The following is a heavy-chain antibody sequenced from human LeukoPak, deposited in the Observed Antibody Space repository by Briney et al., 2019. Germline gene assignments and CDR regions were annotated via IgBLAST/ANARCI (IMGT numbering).Heavy chain of an antibody. Sequence: GGSLRLSCAASGFTFSSYSMNWVRQAPGKGLEWVSSISSSSSYIYYADSVKGRFTISRDNAKNSLYLQMNSLRAEDTAVYYCASGGYCSSTSCHLLNYWGQGTLVTVSS. V-gene: IGHV3-21*01. CDR1: GFTFSSYS. D-gene: IGHD2-2*01. CDR2: ISSSSSYI. CDR3: ASGGYCSSTSCHLLNY. J-gene: IGHJ4*02.